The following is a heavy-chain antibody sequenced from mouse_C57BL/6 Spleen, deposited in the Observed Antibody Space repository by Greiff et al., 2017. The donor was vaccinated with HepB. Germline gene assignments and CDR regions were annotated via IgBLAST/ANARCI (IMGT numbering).Heavy chain of an antibody. CDR3: ARVRSSGDSAFYC. V-gene: IGHV5-4*03. CDR2: ICAGGSYT. Sequence: EVKLVESGAGLVKPGGSVKLSCAASGFTFSSYAMSWVRQMPEKGLEWVVTICAGGSYTYYPDNVKGRSTISRDTSANRLYLQLSNLTSEDTAMYYCARVRSSGDSAFYCWGQGTSVTVS. D-gene: IGHD1-1*01. J-gene: IGHJ4*01. CDR1: GFTFSSYA.